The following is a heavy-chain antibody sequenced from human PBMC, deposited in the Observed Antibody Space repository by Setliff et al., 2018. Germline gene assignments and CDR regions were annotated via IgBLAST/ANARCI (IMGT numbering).Heavy chain of an antibody. J-gene: IGHJ4*02. CDR1: GFTFSTYR. D-gene: IGHD2-15*01. CDR3: ARTCSGSGCYAGLES. Sequence: GGSLRLSCAASGFTFSTYRMHWVRQAPGKGLEWVAVIWDDGGNKYHADSVKGRFTVSRDVSRHTVYLQMSSLRADDTALYYCARTCSGSGCYAGLESWGQGTPVTVSS. CDR2: IWDDGGNK. V-gene: IGHV3-33*08.